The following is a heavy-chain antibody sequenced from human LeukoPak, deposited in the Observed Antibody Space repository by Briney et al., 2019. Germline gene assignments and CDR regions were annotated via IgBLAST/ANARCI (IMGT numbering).Heavy chain of an antibody. J-gene: IGHJ4*02. V-gene: IGHV1-8*01. Sequence: GASVKVSCKASGYTFTSYDINWVRQATGQGLDWMGWMNPNNGDTGHARKLQGRVTLTSDTSISTAYMELSRLSCAGTAVYYCARGLGGSSAIDSWGQGTLVTVSS. D-gene: IGHD3-16*01. CDR3: ARGLGGSSAIDS. CDR1: GYTFTSYD. CDR2: MNPNNGDT.